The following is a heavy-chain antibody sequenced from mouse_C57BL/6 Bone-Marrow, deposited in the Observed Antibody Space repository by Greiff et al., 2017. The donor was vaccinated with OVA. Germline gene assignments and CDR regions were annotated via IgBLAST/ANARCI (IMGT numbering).Heavy chain of an antibody. Sequence: VKLVESGAELARPGASVKLSCKASGYTFTRYGISWVKQRTGQGLEWIGEIYPRSGNTYYNEKFKGQATLTADQSSSTAYMELRSLTSEDSAVYVSARGGDYYGSSYVGLDYWGQGTTLTVSS. D-gene: IGHD1-1*01. CDR2: IYPRSGNT. CDR3: ARGGDYYGSSYVGLDY. V-gene: IGHV1-81*01. CDR1: GYTFTRYG. J-gene: IGHJ2*01.